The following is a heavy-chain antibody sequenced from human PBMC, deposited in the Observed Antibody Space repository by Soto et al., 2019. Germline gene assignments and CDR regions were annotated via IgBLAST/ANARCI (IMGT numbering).Heavy chain of an antibody. V-gene: IGHV1-69*05. Sequence: SVKVSCKASGGTFSSYAISWVRQAPGQGLEWMGGIIPIFGTANYADSVKGRFTISRDNSKNTLYLQMNSLRAEDTAVYYCARDRGGSGSYPYYYYYGMDVWGQGTTVTVSS. D-gene: IGHD3-10*01. J-gene: IGHJ6*02. CDR1: GGTFSSYA. CDR3: ARDRGGSGSYPYYYYYGMDV. CDR2: IIPIFGTA.